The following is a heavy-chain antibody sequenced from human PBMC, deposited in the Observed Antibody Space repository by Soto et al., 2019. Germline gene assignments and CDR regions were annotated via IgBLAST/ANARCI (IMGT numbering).Heavy chain of an antibody. Sequence: EVQLVESGGGLVQPGGSLRLSCAASGFTFSSYSMNWVRQAPGKGLEWVSYISSSSTTKYYADSVKGRFTISRDNAKNSLYLQMNSLRGGDTAVYYCARDGCSGSNCLNWFDPWGQGTLVTVSS. D-gene: IGHD2-15*01. V-gene: IGHV3-48*01. CDR2: ISSSSTTK. J-gene: IGHJ5*02. CDR1: GFTFSSYS. CDR3: ARDGCSGSNCLNWFDP.